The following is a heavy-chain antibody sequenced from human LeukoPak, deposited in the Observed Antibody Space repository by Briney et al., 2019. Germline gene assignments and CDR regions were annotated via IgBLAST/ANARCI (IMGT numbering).Heavy chain of an antibody. D-gene: IGHD4-17*01. J-gene: IGHJ6*03. CDR2: IIPIFGTA. V-gene: IGHV1-69*05. Sequence: SVKVSCKASGGTFSSYAISWVRQAPGQGLEWMGGIIPIFGTANYAQKLQGRVTMTTDTSTSTAYMELRSLRSDDTAVYYCARAMTTVTTGPYYYYYYMDVWGKGTTVTVSS. CDR1: GGTFSSYA. CDR3: ARAMTTVTTGPYYYYYYMDV.